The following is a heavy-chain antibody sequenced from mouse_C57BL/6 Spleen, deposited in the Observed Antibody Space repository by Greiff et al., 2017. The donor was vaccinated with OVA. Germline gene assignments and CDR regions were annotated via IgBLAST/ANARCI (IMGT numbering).Heavy chain of an antibody. V-gene: IGHV1-64*01. CDR1: GYTFTSYW. J-gene: IGHJ4*01. D-gene: IGHD1-1*01. CDR3: ARDYGSSFYAMDY. CDR2: IHPNSGST. Sequence: QVQLQQPGAELVKPGASVKLSCKASGYTFTSYWMHWVKQRPGQGLEWIGMIHPNSGSTNYNEKFKSKATLTVDKSSRTAYMQLSSLTSEDSAVYYCARDYGSSFYAMDYWGQGTSVTVSS.